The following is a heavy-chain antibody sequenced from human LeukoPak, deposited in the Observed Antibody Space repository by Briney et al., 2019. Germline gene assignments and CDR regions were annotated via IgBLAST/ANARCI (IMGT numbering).Heavy chain of an antibody. J-gene: IGHJ4*02. CDR2: IRYDGSNK. D-gene: IGHD2-21*01. CDR1: GFSFSNYG. V-gene: IGHV3-30*02. Sequence: PGRSLRLSCAASGFSFSNYGMHWVRQAPGKGLEWVAFIRYDGSNKYYADSVKGRFTISRDNSKNTLYLQMNSLRAEDTAVYYCAKDGDDVVIFDYWGQGTLVTVSS. CDR3: AKDGDDVVIFDY.